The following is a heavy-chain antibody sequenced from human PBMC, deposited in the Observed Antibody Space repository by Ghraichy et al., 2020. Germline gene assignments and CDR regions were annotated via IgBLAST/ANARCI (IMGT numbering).Heavy chain of an antibody. CDR2: IYYSGGT. CDR3: AMRDTVTTLPDAFDI. CDR1: GGSISSYY. J-gene: IGHJ3*02. D-gene: IGHD4-17*01. Sequence: SETLSLTCTVSGGSISSYYWSWIRQPPGKGLEWIGYIYYSGGTNYNPSLKSRVTISVDTSKNQFSLKLSSVTAADTAVYYCAMRDTVTTLPDAFDIWGQGTMVTVSS. V-gene: IGHV4-59*01.